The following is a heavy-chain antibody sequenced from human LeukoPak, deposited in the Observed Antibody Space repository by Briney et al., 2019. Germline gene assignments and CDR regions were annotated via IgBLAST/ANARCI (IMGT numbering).Heavy chain of an antibody. V-gene: IGHV4-61*01. CDR2: GEST. CDR3: ARVGGYSYGSDY. CDR1: GDSVGSGPYY. D-gene: IGHD5-18*01. Sequence: SETLSLTCTVSGDSVGSGPYYWSWIRQPLGKGLEWIGYGESTNYNPSLKSRVTISVDTSKSQFSLQLRYLTAADTAVYYCARVGGYSYGSDYWGQGTLVTVSS. J-gene: IGHJ4*02.